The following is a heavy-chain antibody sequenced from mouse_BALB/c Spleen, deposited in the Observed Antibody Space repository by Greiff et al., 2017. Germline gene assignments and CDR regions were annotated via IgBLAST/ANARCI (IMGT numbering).Heavy chain of an antibody. J-gene: IGHJ4*01. V-gene: IGHV5-4*02. Sequence: EVQVVESGGGLVKPGGSLKLSCAASGFTFSDYYMYWVRQTPEKRLEWVATISDGGSYTYYPDSVKGRFTISRDNAKNNLYLQMSSLKSEDTAMYYCARVRGNYDAMDYWGQGTSVTVSS. CDR2: ISDGGSYT. CDR3: ARVRGNYDAMDY. CDR1: GFTFSDYY. D-gene: IGHD2-1*01.